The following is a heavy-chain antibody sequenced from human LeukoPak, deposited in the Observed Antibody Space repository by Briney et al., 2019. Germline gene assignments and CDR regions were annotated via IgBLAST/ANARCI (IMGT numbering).Heavy chain of an antibody. Sequence: QSGGSLRLSCAASGFTFSDYLMSWVRQAPGKGLEWVANIKQDGSEKYYVDSVKGRFTISRDNAKNSLYLQMNSLRAEDTAVYYCARAGTMVGPSPPWTDYWGQGTLVTVSS. CDR1: GFTFSDYL. J-gene: IGHJ4*02. D-gene: IGHD3-10*01. V-gene: IGHV3-7*01. CDR2: IKQDGSEK. CDR3: ARAGTMVGPSPPWTDY.